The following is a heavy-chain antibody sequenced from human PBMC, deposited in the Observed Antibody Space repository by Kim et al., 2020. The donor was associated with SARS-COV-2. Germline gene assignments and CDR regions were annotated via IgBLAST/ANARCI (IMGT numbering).Heavy chain of an antibody. D-gene: IGHD3-10*01. V-gene: IGHV3-33*05. CDR3: ARDRGHIMVRGVITAIDY. Sequence: GGSLRLSCAASGFTFSSYGMHWVRQAPGKGLEWVAVISYDGSNKYYADSVKGRFTISRDNSKNTLYLQMNSLRAEDTAVYYCARDRGHIMVRGVITAIDYWGQGTLVTVSS. J-gene: IGHJ4*02. CDR1: GFTFSSYG. CDR2: ISYDGSNK.